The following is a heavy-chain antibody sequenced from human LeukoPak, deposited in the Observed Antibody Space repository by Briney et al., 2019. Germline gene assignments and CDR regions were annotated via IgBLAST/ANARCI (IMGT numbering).Heavy chain of an antibody. Sequence: ASVKVSCKASGYTFTSYDINWVRQATGQGLEWMGWMNPNSGNTGYAQKFQGRVTMTRDTPITTAYMELSRLRSDDTAVYYCARRQIDCSTTSCYVDYWGQGTLVTVSS. V-gene: IGHV1-8*01. D-gene: IGHD2-2*01. CDR2: MNPNSGNT. CDR3: ARRQIDCSTTSCYVDY. CDR1: GYTFTSYD. J-gene: IGHJ4*02.